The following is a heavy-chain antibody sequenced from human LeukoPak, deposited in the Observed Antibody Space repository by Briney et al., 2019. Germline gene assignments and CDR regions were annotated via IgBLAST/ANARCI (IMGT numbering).Heavy chain of an antibody. CDR3: ARGSGYDPVGYYYYMDV. Sequence: SVKVSCKASGGTFSSYAISWVRQAPGQGLEWMGGIIPIFGTANYAQKFQGRVTITTDESTSTAYMELSSLRSEDTAVYYCARGSGYDPVGYYYYMDVWGKGTTVTVSS. CDR2: IIPIFGTA. CDR1: GGTFSSYA. V-gene: IGHV1-69*05. J-gene: IGHJ6*03. D-gene: IGHD5-12*01.